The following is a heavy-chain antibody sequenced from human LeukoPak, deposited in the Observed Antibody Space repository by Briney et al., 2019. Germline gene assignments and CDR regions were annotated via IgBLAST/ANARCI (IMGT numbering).Heavy chain of an antibody. Sequence: ASVKVSCKASGYSFTNYYTHWVRQAPGQGPEWMGIVNPSGGSTTYAQEFQGRVTMTRDTSTSTVYMDLSSLRSDDTAVYFCARGGRMTTVVTYYFDYWGQGTLVTVSS. J-gene: IGHJ4*02. V-gene: IGHV1-46*01. CDR1: GYSFTNYY. CDR2: VNPSGGST. D-gene: IGHD4-23*01. CDR3: ARGGRMTTVVTYYFDY.